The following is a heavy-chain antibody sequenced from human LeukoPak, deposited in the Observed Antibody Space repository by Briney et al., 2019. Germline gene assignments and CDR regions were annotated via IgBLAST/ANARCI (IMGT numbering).Heavy chain of an antibody. J-gene: IGHJ4*02. CDR3: ARGLTGPAAGNDY. Sequence: PSETLSLTCTVSGGSISSYYWSWIRQPAGKGLEWIGRISSTGRTDYNPSLTSRVTISVDTSKNQFSLKLSSVTAADTAVYYCARGLTGPAAGNDYWGQGTLVTVSS. D-gene: IGHD6-13*01. CDR2: ISSTGRT. V-gene: IGHV4-4*07. CDR1: GGSISSYY.